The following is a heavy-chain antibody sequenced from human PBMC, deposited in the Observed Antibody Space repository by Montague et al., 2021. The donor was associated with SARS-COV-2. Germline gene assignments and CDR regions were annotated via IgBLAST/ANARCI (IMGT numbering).Heavy chain of an antibody. Sequence: SLRLSCAASGFTFSSYWMSWVRQAPGKGLEWVATIKQDGSEKYYVDSVKGRFTISRDNAENSLYLQMNSLRAEDTAVYYCATEQSITIFCVRLWGSVFDVWGQGTMVTVSS. CDR1: GFTFSSYW. J-gene: IGHJ3*01. CDR2: IKQDGSEK. V-gene: IGHV3-7*01. D-gene: IGHD3-3*01. CDR3: ATEQSITIFCVRLWGSVFDV.